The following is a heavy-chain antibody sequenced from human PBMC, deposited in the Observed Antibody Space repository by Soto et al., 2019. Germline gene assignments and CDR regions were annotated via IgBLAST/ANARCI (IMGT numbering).Heavy chain of an antibody. D-gene: IGHD3-9*01. CDR1: GFTFSSYA. J-gene: IGHJ4*02. CDR3: ARGQSDILTGLIDY. V-gene: IGHV3-64*01. Sequence: EVQLVESGGGLVQPGGSLRLSCAASGFTFSSYAMHWVRQAPGKGLEYVSAISSNGGSTYYANSVKGRFTISRDNSKNTLYLQMGSLRAEDMAVYYCARGQSDILTGLIDYWGQGTLVTVSS. CDR2: ISSNGGST.